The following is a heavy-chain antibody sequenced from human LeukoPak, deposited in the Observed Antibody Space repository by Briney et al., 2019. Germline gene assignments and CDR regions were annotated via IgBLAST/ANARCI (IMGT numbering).Heavy chain of an antibody. CDR2: IKQDGGEK. V-gene: IGHV3-7*01. Sequence: PGGSLRLSCAASGFTFSNFWMSWVRQAPGKGLEWVANIKQDGGEKYFLDSVKGRFTISRDNAKNSLYLQMNSLRAEDTAVYYCARAAPLGSSWAIRFYYYYYMDVWGKGTTVTVSS. D-gene: IGHD6-13*01. CDR3: ARAAPLGSSWAIRFYYYYYMDV. CDR1: GFTFSNFW. J-gene: IGHJ6*03.